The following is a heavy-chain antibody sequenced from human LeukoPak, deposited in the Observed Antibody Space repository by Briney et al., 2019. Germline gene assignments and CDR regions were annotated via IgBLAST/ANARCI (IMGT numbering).Heavy chain of an antibody. CDR2: INHSGST. CDR1: GFTFSSYG. J-gene: IGHJ6*03. CDR3: ARGRVYYDSSGYSSLRRGYYYYMDV. D-gene: IGHD3-22*01. Sequence: GSLRLSCAASGFTFSSYGMSWIRQPPGKGLEWIGEINHSGSTNYNPSLKSRVTISVDTSKNQFPLKLSSVTAADTAVYYCARGRVYYDSSGYSSLRRGYYYYMDVWGKGTTVTVSS. V-gene: IGHV4-34*01.